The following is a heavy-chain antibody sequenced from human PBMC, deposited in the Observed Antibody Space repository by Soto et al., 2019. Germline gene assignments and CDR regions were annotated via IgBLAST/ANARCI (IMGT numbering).Heavy chain of an antibody. Sequence: GGSISSSSYFWGWIRQPPGKGLEWIGSIYYSGSTYYNPSLKSRVTVSVDTSKNLFSLKLSSVTAADTAVYYCARHPSDFWFDPWGQGTLVTVSS. J-gene: IGHJ5*02. D-gene: IGHD2-21*02. CDR2: IYYSGST. CDR3: ARHPSDFWFDP. CDR1: GGSISSSSYF. V-gene: IGHV4-39*01.